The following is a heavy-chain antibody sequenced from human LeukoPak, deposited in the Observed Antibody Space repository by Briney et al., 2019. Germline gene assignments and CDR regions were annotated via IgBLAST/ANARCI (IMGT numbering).Heavy chain of an antibody. CDR3: ARDYLVGANVEYYFDS. Sequence: GGSLRLSCAASGFTFSRYWMHWVRQAPGKGLVWVSRINTDASSTKYADSVKGRFTISRGNAKNTLYLQMNSLRAEDTAVYFCARDYLVGANVEYYFDSWGQGTLVTVSS. CDR2: INTDASST. J-gene: IGHJ4*02. D-gene: IGHD1-26*01. V-gene: IGHV3-74*03. CDR1: GFTFSRYW.